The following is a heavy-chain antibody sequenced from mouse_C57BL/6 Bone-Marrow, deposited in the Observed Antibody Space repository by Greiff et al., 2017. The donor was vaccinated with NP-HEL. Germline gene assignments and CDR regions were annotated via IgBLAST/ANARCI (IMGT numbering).Heavy chain of an antibody. D-gene: IGHD1-1*01. CDR3: SRDYGSSLWWYFDV. CDR1: GYTFTSYT. Sequence: QVQLQQSGAELARPGASVKMSCKASGYTFTSYTMHWVKQRPGQGLEWIGYINPSSGYTKYNQKFKDKATLTADKSSSAAYMQLSSLTSEDSADYYCSRDYGSSLWWYFDVWGTGTTLTVSS. V-gene: IGHV1-4*01. CDR2: INPSSGYT. J-gene: IGHJ1*03.